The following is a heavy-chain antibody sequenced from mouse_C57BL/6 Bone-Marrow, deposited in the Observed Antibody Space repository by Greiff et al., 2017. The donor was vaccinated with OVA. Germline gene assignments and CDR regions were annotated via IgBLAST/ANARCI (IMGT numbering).Heavy chain of an antibody. Sequence: VKLVESGPGLVAPSQSLSITCTVSGFSFTSYGVHWVRQPPGKGLEWLVVIWSDGSTTYNSALKSRLSISKDNSKSQVFLKMNSLQTDDTAMYYCASHDDYDLGIFAYWGQGTLVTVSA. J-gene: IGHJ3*01. CDR3: ASHDDYDLGIFAY. V-gene: IGHV2-6*03. CDR1: GFSFTSYG. D-gene: IGHD2-4*01. CDR2: IWSDGST.